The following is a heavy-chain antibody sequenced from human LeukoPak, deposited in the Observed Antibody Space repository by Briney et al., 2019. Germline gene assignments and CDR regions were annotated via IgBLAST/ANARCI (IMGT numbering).Heavy chain of an antibody. D-gene: IGHD3-10*01. CDR1: GYTFTSYD. CDR3: ARGREIWFGEPQGWFDP. J-gene: IGHJ5*02. CDR2: MNPNSGNT. V-gene: IGHV1-8*01. Sequence: ASVKVSCKXSGYTFTSYDINWVRQATGQGLEWMGWMNPNSGNTGYSQKFQGRVTMTRNTSISTAYMELSSLRSEDTAVYYCARGREIWFGEPQGWFDPWGQGTLVTVSS.